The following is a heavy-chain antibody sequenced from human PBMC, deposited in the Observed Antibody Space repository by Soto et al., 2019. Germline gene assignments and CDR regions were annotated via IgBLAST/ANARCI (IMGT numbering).Heavy chain of an antibody. CDR3: VRTYSSGWYPSYYFDS. V-gene: IGHV4-39*01. D-gene: IGHD6-19*01. Sequence: SETLSLTCSVSGGSISKSSYYWGWIRQPPGKGLEWIGSMYYSGSTYKNPTLKSRITISVDTSTNQFSLNLNSVTAADTAVYYCVRTYSSGWYPSYYFDSWGHGTLVTVSS. CDR1: GGSISKSSYY. J-gene: IGHJ4*01. CDR2: MYYSGST.